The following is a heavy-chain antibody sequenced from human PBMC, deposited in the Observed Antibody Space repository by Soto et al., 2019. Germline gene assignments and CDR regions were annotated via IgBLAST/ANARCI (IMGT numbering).Heavy chain of an antibody. CDR1: RFSFSTYG. Sequence: QVHLEESGGGVVQPGRSLTLSCAASRFSFSTYGMHWVRQPPGKGLEWVAVISYDGREKYYADSVKGRFTISRDNSRNTLYLQMDSLSTEDTAVYFCAKDWRINYDTESFDIWGQGTMVTVSS. J-gene: IGHJ3*02. CDR3: AKDWRINYDTESFDI. V-gene: IGHV3-30*18. D-gene: IGHD3-22*01. CDR2: ISYDGREK.